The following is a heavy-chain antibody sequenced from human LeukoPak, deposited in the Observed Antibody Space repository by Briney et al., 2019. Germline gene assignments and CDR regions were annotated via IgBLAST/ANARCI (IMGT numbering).Heavy chain of an antibody. V-gene: IGHV1-18*01. D-gene: IGHD3-10*01. CDR1: GYTFINSG. Sequence: ASVKVSCKAAGYTFINSGISWVRQAPGQGLEVRGWISTYNGNTNYEQMFQGRVSMTTDTSTSTVYMDLGSLRSDDAAVYYCARDPFGFGIDYWGQGTLVTVSS. CDR3: ARDPFGFGIDY. J-gene: IGHJ4*02. CDR2: ISTYNGNT.